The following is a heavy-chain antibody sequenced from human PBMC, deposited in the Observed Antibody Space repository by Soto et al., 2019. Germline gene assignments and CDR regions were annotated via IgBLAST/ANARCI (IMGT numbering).Heavy chain of an antibody. CDR2: ISPYNGNT. D-gene: IGHD3-16*01. CDR1: GYIFVNYG. J-gene: IGHJ6*02. CDR3: VMVDNYVTPTPQDV. V-gene: IGHV1-18*01. Sequence: QVQLVQSGDEVKKPGASVKVSCKASGYIFVNYGIAWVRQAPGQGLEWMGWISPYNGNTHSASKVQGRLTMTTDTPTSTAYMYLGSLTSDDTAVYYCVMVDNYVTPTPQDVWGQGTTVTVSS.